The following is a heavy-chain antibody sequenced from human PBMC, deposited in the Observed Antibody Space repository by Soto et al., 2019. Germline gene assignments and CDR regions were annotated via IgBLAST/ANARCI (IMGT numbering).Heavy chain of an antibody. CDR3: ARADSSSLHNFDY. CDR1: GFTFSSSA. J-gene: IGHJ4*02. V-gene: IGHV3-30-3*01. Sequence: QVQLVESGGGVVQPGESLRLSCAASGFTFSSSAMHWLRQAPGKGLEWVAVISSDGSEKHYADSVKGRFTISRDNSRDTLYLQMNSLRAEDTAVYYCARADSSSLHNFDYWGQGTLGTVSS. CDR2: ISSDGSEK. D-gene: IGHD6-13*01.